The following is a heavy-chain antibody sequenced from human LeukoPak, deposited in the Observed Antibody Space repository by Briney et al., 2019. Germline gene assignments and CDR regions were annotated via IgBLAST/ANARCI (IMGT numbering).Heavy chain of an antibody. CDR2: ISKGGST. D-gene: IGHD2-15*01. CDR3: ARDKHNPNCSGGRCYPYFFDS. V-gene: IGHV4-59*01. J-gene: IGHJ4*02. Sequence: SETLSLTCSVSGGSISSSYWTWIRQPPGKGLECIGYISKGGSTNYNPSLKSRVTISVDTSKNQVSLNLSYVTAADTAVYYCARDKHNPNCSGGRCYPYFFDSWGQGSLVTVSS. CDR1: GGSISSSY.